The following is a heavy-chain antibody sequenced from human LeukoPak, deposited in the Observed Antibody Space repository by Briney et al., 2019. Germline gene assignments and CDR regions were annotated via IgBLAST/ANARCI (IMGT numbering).Heavy chain of an antibody. CDR3: ARANPYGADY. CDR2: ISSSGSTI. J-gene: IGHJ4*02. V-gene: IGHV3-48*03. CDR1: GFTFSSYE. Sequence: GGSLRLSCAASGFTFSSYEMNWVRQAPGKGLEWVSYISSSGSTIYYADSVKGRFTISRDNAKNSLYLQMNSLRAEDTAVYYCARANPYGADYWGQGTLVTVSS. D-gene: IGHD3-10*01.